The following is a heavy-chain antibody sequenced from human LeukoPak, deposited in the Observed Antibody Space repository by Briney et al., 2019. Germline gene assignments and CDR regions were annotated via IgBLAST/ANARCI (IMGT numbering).Heavy chain of an antibody. Sequence: ASVKVSCKASGYTFTGYYMHWVRQAPGQGLEWMGWINPNSGGTNYAQKFQGRVTMTRDTSISTAYMELSRLRSDDTAVYYCARDHRITMIVVVSDAFDIWGPGTMVTVSS. CDR1: GYTFTGYY. J-gene: IGHJ3*02. CDR2: INPNSGGT. CDR3: ARDHRITMIVVVSDAFDI. D-gene: IGHD3-22*01. V-gene: IGHV1-2*02.